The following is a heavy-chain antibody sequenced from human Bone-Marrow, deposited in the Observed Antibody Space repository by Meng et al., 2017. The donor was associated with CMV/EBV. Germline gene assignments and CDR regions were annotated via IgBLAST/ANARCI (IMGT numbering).Heavy chain of an antibody. J-gene: IGHJ6*02. V-gene: IGHV3-30*02. CDR2: IRYDGSNN. CDR3: AKDSSVWGMDV. CDR1: GFPFSNYG. Sequence: GGSLRLSCAASGFPFSNYGMHWVRQAPGKGLEWLAFIRYDGSNNYYADSLKGRFTISRDNPKNTLYLQMSSLRVEDTALYYCAKDSSVWGMDVWGQGTTVTVSS. D-gene: IGHD3-22*01.